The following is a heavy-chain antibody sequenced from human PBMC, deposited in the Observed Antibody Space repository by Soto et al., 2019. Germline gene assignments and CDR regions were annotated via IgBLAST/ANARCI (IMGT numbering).Heavy chain of an antibody. J-gene: IGHJ3*02. Sequence: QVQLVQSGAEVKKPGSSVKVSCKASGGTFSSYAISWVRQAPGQGLEWMGGIIPIFGTANYAQKFQGRVTITADESTSTAYIELSSLRSEDTAVYYCARNMAVVVAATEGDAFDIWGQGTMVTVSS. CDR1: GGTFSSYA. V-gene: IGHV1-69*12. D-gene: IGHD2-15*01. CDR3: ARNMAVVVAATEGDAFDI. CDR2: IIPIFGTA.